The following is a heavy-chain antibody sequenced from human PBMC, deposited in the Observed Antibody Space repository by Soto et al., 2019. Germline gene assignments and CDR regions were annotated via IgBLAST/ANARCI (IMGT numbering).Heavy chain of an antibody. Sequence: SETLSLTCTVAGGSISSYYWSWIRQPPGKGLEWIGYIYYSGSTNYNPSLKSRVTISVDTSKNQFSLKLNSVTAADTAVYYCASLYSYGAHFDYWGQGTLVTVSS. J-gene: IGHJ4*02. CDR2: IYYSGST. V-gene: IGHV4-59*01. CDR1: GGSISSYY. D-gene: IGHD5-18*01. CDR3: ASLYSYGAHFDY.